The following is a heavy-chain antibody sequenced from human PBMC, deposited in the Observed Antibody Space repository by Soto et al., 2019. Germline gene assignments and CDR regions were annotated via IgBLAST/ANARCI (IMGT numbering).Heavy chain of an antibody. Sequence: GGSLRLSCAASGVTFSSYGMHWVRQATGKGLEWVAVIWYDGSNKYYADSVKGRFTISRDNSKNTLYLQMNSLRAEDTAVYYCARDSAWTTSLVPSDYWGQGTLVTVSS. J-gene: IGHJ4*02. CDR1: GVTFSSYG. D-gene: IGHD4-4*01. CDR2: IWYDGSNK. V-gene: IGHV3-33*01. CDR3: ARDSAWTTSLVPSDY.